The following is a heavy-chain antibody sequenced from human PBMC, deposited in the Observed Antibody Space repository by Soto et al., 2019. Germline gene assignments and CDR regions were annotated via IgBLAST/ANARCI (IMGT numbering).Heavy chain of an antibody. D-gene: IGHD6-19*01. CDR3: ARLIAVAGGLDY. J-gene: IGHJ4*02. CDR2: INHSGST. CDR1: GGSFSGYY. V-gene: IGHV4-34*01. Sequence: PSETLSLTCAVYGGSFSGYYWSWIRQPPGKGLEWIGEINHSGSTNYNPSLKSRVTISVDTSKNQFSLKLSSVTAADTAVYYCARLIAVAGGLDYWGQGTLVT.